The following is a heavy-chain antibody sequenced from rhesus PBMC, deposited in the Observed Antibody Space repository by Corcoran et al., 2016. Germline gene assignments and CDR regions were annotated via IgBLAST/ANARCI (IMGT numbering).Heavy chain of an antibody. D-gene: IGHD1-1*01. CDR2: IYGSSGRT. V-gene: IGHV4-147*01. Sequence: QVQLQESGPGLVKPSETLSLTCAVSGYSISSNYWSWIRQPPGKGLGWLGYIYGSSGRTYYNPPLKRRVTSSTVTSKNQFSLKLSSVTAADASVYYGAREKRTAGTDFFYWGQGVLVTVSS. CDR3: AREKRTAGTDFFY. J-gene: IGHJ4*01. CDR1: GYSISSNY.